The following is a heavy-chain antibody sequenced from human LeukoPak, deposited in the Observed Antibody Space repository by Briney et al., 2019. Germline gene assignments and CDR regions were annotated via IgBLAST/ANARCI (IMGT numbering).Heavy chain of an antibody. CDR2: INHSGST. Sequence: SETLSLTCAVYGGSFSGYYWSWIRQPPGKGLEWIGEINHSGSTNYNPSLKSRVTISVDTSKNQFSLKLSSVTAADTAVYYCARGPSGWSWYFDLWGRGTLVTVSS. CDR1: GGSFSGYY. V-gene: IGHV4-34*01. D-gene: IGHD6-19*01. J-gene: IGHJ2*01. CDR3: ARGPSGWSWYFDL.